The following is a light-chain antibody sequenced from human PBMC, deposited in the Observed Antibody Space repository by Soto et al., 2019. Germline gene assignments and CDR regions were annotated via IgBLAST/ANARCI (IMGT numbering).Light chain of an antibody. V-gene: IGKV1-5*01. Sequence: DIQMTQSPSTLSASVGDRVTITCRASQSISSWLAWYQQKPGKAPKLLIYDASSLESGVPSRFSGSGSGTEFTLPFSSLQPDDFATYYCQQWTFGKGTKVEIK. CDR1: QSISSW. J-gene: IGKJ1*01. CDR3: QQWT. CDR2: DAS.